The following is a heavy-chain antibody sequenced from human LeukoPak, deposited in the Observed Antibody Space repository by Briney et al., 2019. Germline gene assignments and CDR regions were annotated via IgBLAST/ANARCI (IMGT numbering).Heavy chain of an antibody. CDR1: GGSFSDYY. J-gene: IGHJ4*02. D-gene: IGHD3-10*01. CDR3: ARVGGSGSYSLYYFDY. V-gene: IGHV4-34*01. Sequence: SETLSLTCAVYGGSFSDYYWSWIRQPPGKGLEWIGEINHSGSTSYNPSLKSRVAISVDTSKNQFSLNLISVTAADTAVYYCARVGGSGSYSLYYFDYWGQGTLVTVSS. CDR2: INHSGST.